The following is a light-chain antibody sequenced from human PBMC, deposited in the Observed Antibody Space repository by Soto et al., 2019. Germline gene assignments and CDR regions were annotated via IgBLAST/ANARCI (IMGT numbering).Light chain of an antibody. V-gene: IGKV3-15*01. Sequence: EIVMTQSPATLSVSPGERATLSCRASQSVSTNLAWYQQKPGQAPRLLIYNALTRATGIPARFSGSGSGTDFTLTISSLQPEDFATYSCQQARSFPITFGQGTRLEIK. CDR2: NAL. J-gene: IGKJ5*01. CDR1: QSVSTN. CDR3: QQARSFPIT.